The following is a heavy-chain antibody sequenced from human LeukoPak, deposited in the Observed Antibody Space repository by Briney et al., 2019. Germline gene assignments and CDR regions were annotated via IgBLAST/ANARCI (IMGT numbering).Heavy chain of an antibody. V-gene: IGHV3-66*01. D-gene: IGHD3-10*01. CDR2: IYSGGST. CDR1: GGSISSGGYY. Sequence: ETLSLTCTVSGGSISSGGYYWSWVRQAPGKGLEWVSVIYSGGSTYYADSVKGRFTISRDNSKNTLYLQMNSLRAEDTAVYYCARASAMVRGGGPIGGAFDIWGQGTMVTVSS. J-gene: IGHJ3*02. CDR3: ARASAMVRGGGPIGGAFDI.